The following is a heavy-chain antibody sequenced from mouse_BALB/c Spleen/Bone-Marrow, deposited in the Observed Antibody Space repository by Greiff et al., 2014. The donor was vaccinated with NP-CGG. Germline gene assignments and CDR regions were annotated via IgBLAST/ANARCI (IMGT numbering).Heavy chain of an antibody. V-gene: IGHV6-6*01. CDR1: GFAFSDTW. CDR2: IRTKADDHAT. J-gene: IGHJ2*01. Sequence: EVQVVESGGGLVQPGGSMKLSCAASGFAFSDTWLDWVRQSPEKGPEWVAEIRTKADDHATYYAESVKGRFTISRDESISSVYLQMNSLRAEDTGIYYCTPHPFDYWGQGTTLTVSS. CDR3: TPHPFDY.